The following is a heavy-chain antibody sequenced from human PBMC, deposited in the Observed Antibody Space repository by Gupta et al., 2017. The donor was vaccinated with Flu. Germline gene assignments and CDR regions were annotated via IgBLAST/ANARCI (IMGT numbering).Heavy chain of an antibody. CDR2: FDPEHGEK. J-gene: IGHJ4*02. CDR3: ATRVETFMVPYFDC. CDR1: GYSVTDLS. D-gene: IGHD3-10*01. Sequence: QVQMVQSGAEVKKPGAAVKVSCKISGYSVTDLSIHWVRQAPGKGLEWMGGFDPEHGEKIYAHMGHGRVTVTEDTSADTIYMDLRRLSCEATAMYYCATRVETFMVPYFDCWGQGTLVTVSS. V-gene: IGHV1-24*01.